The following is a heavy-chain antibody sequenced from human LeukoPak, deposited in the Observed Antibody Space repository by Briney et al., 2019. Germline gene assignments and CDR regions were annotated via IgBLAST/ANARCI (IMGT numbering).Heavy chain of an antibody. D-gene: IGHD3-22*01. Sequence: GASVKVSCQASGYTLTSYGISWVRQAPGQGLERMGWISAYNGNTNYAQKLQGRVTMTTDTSTSTAYMELRSLRSDDTAVYYCARAAIRITMIVVDDYWGQGTLVTVSS. CDR3: ARAAIRITMIVVDDY. V-gene: IGHV1-18*01. CDR1: GYTLTSYG. CDR2: ISAYNGNT. J-gene: IGHJ4*02.